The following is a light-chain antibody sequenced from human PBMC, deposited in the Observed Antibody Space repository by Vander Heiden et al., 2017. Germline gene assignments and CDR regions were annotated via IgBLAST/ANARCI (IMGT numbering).Light chain of an antibody. CDR1: SSDVGAYDY. CDR2: DVT. V-gene: IGLV2-11*01. Sequence: QSALTQPRSVSGSPGQSVTISCSGTSSDVGAYDYVSWYQQHPGKAPKLLIYDVTKWPSGVPDRFSGSKSGNTATLTISGLLAEDEADYYCCSYAGSYTVVFGGGTKVTVL. J-gene: IGLJ3*02. CDR3: CSYAGSYTVV.